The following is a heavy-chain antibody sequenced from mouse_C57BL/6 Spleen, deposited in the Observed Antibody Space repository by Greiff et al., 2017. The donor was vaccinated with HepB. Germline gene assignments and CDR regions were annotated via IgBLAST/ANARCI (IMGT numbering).Heavy chain of an antibody. Sequence: VQLKESGPGLVKPSQSLSLTCSVTGYSITSGYYWNWIRQFPGNKLEWMGYISYDGSNNYNPSLKNRISITRDTSKNQFFLKLNSVTTEDTATYYCATQPNWYFDVWGTGTTVTVSS. D-gene: IGHD6-1*01. J-gene: IGHJ1*03. CDR3: ATQPNWYFDV. V-gene: IGHV3-6*01. CDR1: GYSITSGYY. CDR2: ISYDGSN.